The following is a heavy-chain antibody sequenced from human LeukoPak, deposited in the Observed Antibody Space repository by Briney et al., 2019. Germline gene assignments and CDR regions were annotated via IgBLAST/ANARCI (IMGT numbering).Heavy chain of an antibody. CDR2: INHSGST. CDR1: GGSFSGYY. CDR3: ARRGHYYGSGSYLRPLDY. D-gene: IGHD3-10*01. J-gene: IGHJ4*02. V-gene: IGHV4-34*01. Sequence: SETLSLTCPVYGGSFSGYYWSWIRQPPGKGLEWIGEINHSGSTNYNPSLKSRVTISVDTSKNQFSLKLSSVTAADTAVYYCARRGHYYGSGSYLRPLDYWGQGTLVTVSS.